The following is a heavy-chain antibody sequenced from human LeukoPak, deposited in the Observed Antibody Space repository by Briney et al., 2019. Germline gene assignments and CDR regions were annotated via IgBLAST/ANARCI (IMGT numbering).Heavy chain of an antibody. V-gene: IGHV4-31*03. Sequence: PSQTLSLTCTVSGGSISSGGYYWSWIRQHPGKGLEWIGYIYYSGSTYYNPSLKSRVTISVDTSKNQFSLKLSSVTAADTAVYYCAREKSSSLSYYYYYMDVWGKGTTVNVSS. CDR2: IYYSGST. CDR3: AREKSSSLSYYYYYMDV. J-gene: IGHJ6*03. D-gene: IGHD6-13*01. CDR1: GGSISSGGYY.